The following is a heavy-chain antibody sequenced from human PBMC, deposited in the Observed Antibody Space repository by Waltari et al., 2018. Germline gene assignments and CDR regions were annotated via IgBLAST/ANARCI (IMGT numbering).Heavy chain of an antibody. CDR2: IYHSGST. CDR1: GGSSSSRNW. Sequence: QVQLQESGPGLVKPSGTLSPTCAVSGGSSSSRNWWSWVRQPPGKGLEWIGEIYHSGSTNYNPSLKSRVTISVDKSKNQFSLKLSSVTAADTAVYYCATLRSGTYYGMDVWGQGTTVTVSS. J-gene: IGHJ6*02. V-gene: IGHV4-4*02. D-gene: IGHD3-3*01. CDR3: ATLRSGTYYGMDV.